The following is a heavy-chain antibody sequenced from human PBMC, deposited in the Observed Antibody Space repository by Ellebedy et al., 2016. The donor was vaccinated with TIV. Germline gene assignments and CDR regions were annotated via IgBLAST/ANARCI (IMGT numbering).Heavy chain of an antibody. CDR1: GGSISSGDYY. J-gene: IGHJ5*02. Sequence: MPSETLSLTCTVSGGSISSGDYYWSWIRQPPGKGLEWIWYIYYSGSTYYNPSLKSRVTISVDTSKNQFSLKLSSVTAADTAVYYCAIERVVLPWFDPWGQGTLVTVSS. D-gene: IGHD2-8*01. CDR3: AIERVVLPWFDP. CDR2: IYYSGST. V-gene: IGHV4-30-4*01.